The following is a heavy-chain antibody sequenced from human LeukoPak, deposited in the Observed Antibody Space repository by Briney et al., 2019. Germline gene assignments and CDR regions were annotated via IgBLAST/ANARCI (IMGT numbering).Heavy chain of an antibody. CDR1: GGTFSIYA. CDR3: AIPYYDQSFYYYYYGMDV. CDR2: IIPIFGTA. V-gene: IGHV1-69*06. Sequence: GASVKVSCKASGGTFSIYAISWVRQAPGQGLGWMGGIIPIFGTANYAQKFQGRVTITADNSTSTAYMELSSLRSEDTAVYYCAIPYYDQSFYYYYYGMDVWGKGTTVTVSS. J-gene: IGHJ6*04. D-gene: IGHD3-16*01.